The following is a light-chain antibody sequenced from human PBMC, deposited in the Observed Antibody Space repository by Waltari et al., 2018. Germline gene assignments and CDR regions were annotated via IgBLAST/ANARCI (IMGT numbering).Light chain of an antibody. J-gene: IGLJ1*01. CDR1: ISDIGLFKV. CDR2: EVN. Sequence: QSALTQPASVSASPGQSITVSCSGSISDIGLFKVVSWFQQYPGKPPRLIIYEVNKRPPGISDSFSATKSGNVASLTISGLQADDEADYYCCSFTSSSTYVFGSGTTVTVL. V-gene: IGLV2-23*02. CDR3: CSFTSSSTYV.